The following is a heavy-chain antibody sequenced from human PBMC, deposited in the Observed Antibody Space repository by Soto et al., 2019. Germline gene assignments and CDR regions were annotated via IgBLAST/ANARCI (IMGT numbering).Heavy chain of an antibody. J-gene: IGHJ5*02. CDR1: GGSISSGGYY. CDR3: ARFLNEDIVVVPAVPNNWFDP. V-gene: IGHV4-31*03. CDR2: IYYSGST. Sequence: SETLSLTCTVSGGSISSGGYYWSWIRQHPGKGLEWIGYIYYSGSTYYNPSLKSRVTISVGTSKNQFSLKLSSVTAADTAVYYCARFLNEDIVVVPAVPNNWFDPWGQGTLVTVSS. D-gene: IGHD2-2*01.